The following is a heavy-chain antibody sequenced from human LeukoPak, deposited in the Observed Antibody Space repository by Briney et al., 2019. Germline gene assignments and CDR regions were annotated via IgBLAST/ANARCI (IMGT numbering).Heavy chain of an antibody. Sequence: GGSLRLSCAASGFTFSSYSMNWVRQAPGKGLEWVSSISSSSYIYYADSVKGRFTISRDNAKNSLYLQMNSLRAEDTAVYYCARVERGTTARTDYWGQGTLVTVSS. J-gene: IGHJ4*02. CDR2: ISSSSYI. CDR1: GFTFSSYS. CDR3: ARVERGTTARTDY. V-gene: IGHV3-21*01. D-gene: IGHD7-27*01.